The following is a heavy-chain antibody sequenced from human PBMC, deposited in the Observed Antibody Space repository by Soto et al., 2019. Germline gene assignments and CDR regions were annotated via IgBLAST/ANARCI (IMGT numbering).Heavy chain of an antibody. D-gene: IGHD2-21*01. V-gene: IGHV3-30-3*01. CDR3: ARDLSGGLIAMGTPDY. J-gene: IGHJ4*02. Sequence: GGSLRLSCAASGFTFSSYAMHWVRQAPGKGLEWVAVISYDGSNKYYADSVKGRFTISRDNSKNTLYLQMNSLRAEDTAVYYCARDLSGGLIAMGTPDYWGQGTLVTVSS. CDR2: ISYDGSNK. CDR1: GFTFSSYA.